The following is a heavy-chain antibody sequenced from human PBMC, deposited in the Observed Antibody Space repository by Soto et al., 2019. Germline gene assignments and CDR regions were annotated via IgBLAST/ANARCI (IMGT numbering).Heavy chain of an antibody. V-gene: IGHV3-30-3*01. CDR1: GSSFTSYP. D-gene: IGHD2-2*01. J-gene: IGHJ6*02. CDR3: ARARPHCSSITCYNDYYGMDV. Sequence: QVQLVESGGGVVQPGRSLRLSCAASGSSFTSYPMHWVRQAPGKGLEWVAVISYDGSNKYYTDSVKGRFTISRDNSKNTLYLQMNSLRAEDTAVYYCARARPHCSSITCYNDYYGMDVWGQGTTVTVSS. CDR2: ISYDGSNK.